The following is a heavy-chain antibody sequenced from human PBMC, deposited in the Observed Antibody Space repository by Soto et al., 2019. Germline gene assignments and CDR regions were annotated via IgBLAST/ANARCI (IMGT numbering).Heavy chain of an antibody. CDR2: IYSGGST. Sequence: EVQLVESGGGLIQPGGSLRLSCAASGFTVSSNYMSWVHQAPGKGLEWVSVIYSGGSTYYADSVKGRFTISRDNSKNTLYLQMNSLRAEDTAVYYCARGSLQYYYYGMDVWGQGTTVTVSS. V-gene: IGHV3-53*01. CDR3: ARGSLQYYYYGMDV. J-gene: IGHJ6*02. CDR1: GFTVSSNY.